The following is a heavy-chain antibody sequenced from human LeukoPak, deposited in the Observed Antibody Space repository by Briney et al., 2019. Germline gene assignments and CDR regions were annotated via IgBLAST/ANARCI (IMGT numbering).Heavy chain of an antibody. CDR3: ARVSLAAYDFWSGYYNYYYYYYYMDV. CDR2: IKQDGSEK. V-gene: IGHV3-7*01. Sequence: GGSLRLSCAASGFTFSSYWMSWVRQAPGKGLEWVANIKQDGSEKYYVDSVKGQFTISRDNAKNSLYLQMNSMRAEDTAVYYCARVSLAAYDFWSGYYNYYYYYYYMDVWGKGTTVTVSS. D-gene: IGHD3-3*01. J-gene: IGHJ6*03. CDR1: GFTFSSYW.